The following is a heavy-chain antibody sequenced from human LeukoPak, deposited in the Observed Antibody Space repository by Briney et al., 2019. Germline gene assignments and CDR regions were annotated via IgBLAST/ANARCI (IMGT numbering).Heavy chain of an antibody. V-gene: IGHV4-4*07. J-gene: IGHJ4*02. Sequence: SETLSLTCTVSGGSISSYNWNWIRQPAGKGLEWIGRIYTSGSTNYNPSLKSRVTMSVDTSKNQFSLNLSSVTAADTAVYYCARDRGAPNFDYWGQGTLITVSS. D-gene: IGHD5-24*01. CDR1: GGSISSYN. CDR2: IYTSGST. CDR3: ARDRGAPNFDY.